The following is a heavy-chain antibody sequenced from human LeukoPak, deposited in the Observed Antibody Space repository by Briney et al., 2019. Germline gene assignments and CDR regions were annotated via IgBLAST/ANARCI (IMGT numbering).Heavy chain of an antibody. V-gene: IGHV4-39*07. CDR3: ARMFRSSWYINWFDP. J-gene: IGHJ5*02. CDR1: GDSISSSSYF. D-gene: IGHD6-13*01. CDR2: ISYGGDS. Sequence: SETLSLTCTVSGDSISSSSYFWGWIRQSPGRGLEWIGSISYGGDSYYNPSLKSRVTISLDTSKSQFSLRLSSVTAADTAVYYCARMFRSSWYINWFDPWGQGTLVTVSS.